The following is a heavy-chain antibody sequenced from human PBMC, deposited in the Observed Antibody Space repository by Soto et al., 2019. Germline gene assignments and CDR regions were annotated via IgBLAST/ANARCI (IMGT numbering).Heavy chain of an antibody. D-gene: IGHD4-17*01. CDR3: ARGVDYGGNSAAFDI. J-gene: IGHJ3*02. CDR2: IYYSGST. V-gene: IGHV4-59*01. CDR1: GGSISSYY. Sequence: PSETLSLTCTVSGGSISSYYWSWIRQPPGKGLEWIGYIYYSGSTNYNPSLKSRVTISVDTSKNQFSLKLSSVTAADTAVYYCARGVDYGGNSAAFDIWGQGTMVTVSS.